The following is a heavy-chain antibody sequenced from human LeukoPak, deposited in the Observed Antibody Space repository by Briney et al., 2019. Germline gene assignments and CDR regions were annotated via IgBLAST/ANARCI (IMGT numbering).Heavy chain of an antibody. D-gene: IGHD3-10*01. CDR3: ARTTLWFGELLPLDY. J-gene: IGHJ4*02. V-gene: IGHV1-3*01. CDR2: INAGNGNT. CDR1: GYTFTSYA. Sequence: GASVKVSCKASGYTFTSYAMHWVRQAPGQRLEWMGWINAGNGNTKYSQKFQGRVTITRDTSASTAYMELSSLRSEDTAVYYCARTTLWFGELLPLDYWGQGTLVTVSS.